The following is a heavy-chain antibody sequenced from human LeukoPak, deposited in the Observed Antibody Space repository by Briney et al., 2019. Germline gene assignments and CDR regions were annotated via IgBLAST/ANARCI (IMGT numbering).Heavy chain of an antibody. J-gene: IGHJ4*02. Sequence: ASVKVSCKASGYTFTGYYMHWVRQAPGQGLEWMGWINPNSGGTNYAQKFQGGVTMTRDTSISTAYIELSRLRSDDTAVYYCARGRLIHRYSGSVGSRFDYWGQGTLVTVPS. CDR2: INPNSGGT. CDR3: ARGRLIHRYSGSVGSRFDY. V-gene: IGHV1-2*02. D-gene: IGHD1-26*01. CDR1: GYTFTGYY.